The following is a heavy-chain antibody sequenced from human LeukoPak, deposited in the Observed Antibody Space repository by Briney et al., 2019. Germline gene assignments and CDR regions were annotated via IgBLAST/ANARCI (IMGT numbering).Heavy chain of an antibody. CDR2: VSYRGST. CDR1: GGSISSGGYY. D-gene: IGHD6-13*01. CDR3: ARPYSSNWYDAFHV. Sequence: SQTLSLTCTVSGGSISSGGYYWSWIRQHPGKGLEWIGYVSYRGSTNYNPSLKSRVTISVDTSKNQFSLKLSSVTAADTAVYYCARPYSSNWYDAFHVWGQGTMVTVSS. J-gene: IGHJ3*01. V-gene: IGHV4-61*08.